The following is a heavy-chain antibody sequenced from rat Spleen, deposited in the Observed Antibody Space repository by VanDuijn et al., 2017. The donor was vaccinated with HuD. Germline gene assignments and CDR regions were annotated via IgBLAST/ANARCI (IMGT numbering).Heavy chain of an antibody. Sequence: EVQLVESGGGLVQPGRSLKLSCVASGFTFNNYWMTWIRQAPGKGLEWVASITNTGGSTYYPDSVKGRFTISRDNAKSTLYLQMNSLRSEDTATYYCTREGLRVYPCYFDYWGQGVMVTVSS. CDR3: TREGLRVYPCYFDY. V-gene: IGHV5-31*01. D-gene: IGHD1-9*01. CDR1: GFTFNNYW. J-gene: IGHJ2*01. CDR2: ITNTGGST.